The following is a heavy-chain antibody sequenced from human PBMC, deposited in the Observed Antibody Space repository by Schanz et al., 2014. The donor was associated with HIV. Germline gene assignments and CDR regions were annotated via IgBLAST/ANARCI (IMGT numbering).Heavy chain of an antibody. D-gene: IGHD3-10*01. V-gene: IGHV3-23*01. CDR3: ARAWYHYGSGSYYRNYGMDV. Sequence: EVQLLESGGGLVQPGGSLRLSCAASGFTFSNYDMTWVRQAPGTGLEWVSSISGSTGRTYYAESVKGRFTISRDNSKNTLYLHMSSLRVEDTAVYYCARAWYHYGSGSYYRNYGMDVWGQGTTVTVSS. CDR1: GFTFSNYD. CDR2: ISGSTGRT. J-gene: IGHJ6*02.